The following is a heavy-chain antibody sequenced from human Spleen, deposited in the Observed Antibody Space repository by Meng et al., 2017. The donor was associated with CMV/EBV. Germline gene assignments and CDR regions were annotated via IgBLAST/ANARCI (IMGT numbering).Heavy chain of an antibody. CDR3: AKAPDIVLLPAATYYFDY. D-gene: IGHD2-2*01. Sequence: GGSLRLSCAASGFTFSSYAMHWVRQAPGKGLEWVSRISGSDGSTYYADSVKGRFTISRDISKNTLYLQMNSLRAEDTAVYFCAKAPDIVLLPAATYYFDYWGQGTLVTVSS. CDR2: ISGSDGST. J-gene: IGHJ4*02. V-gene: IGHV3-23*01. CDR1: GFTFSSYA.